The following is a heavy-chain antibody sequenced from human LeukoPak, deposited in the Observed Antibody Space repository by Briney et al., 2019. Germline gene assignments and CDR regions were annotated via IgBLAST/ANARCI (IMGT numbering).Heavy chain of an antibody. V-gene: IGHV1-8*01. CDR3: ARGLRLRWSRTTYYFDY. CDR2: MNPNSGNT. CDR1: GYTFTSYD. D-gene: IGHD4-23*01. Sequence: ASVKVSCKASGYTFTSYDINWVRQATGQGLEWMGWMNPNSGNTGYAQKFQGRVTMTRNNSISTAYMELSSLRSEDTAVYYCARGLRLRWSRTTYYFDYWGQGTLVTVSS. J-gene: IGHJ4*02.